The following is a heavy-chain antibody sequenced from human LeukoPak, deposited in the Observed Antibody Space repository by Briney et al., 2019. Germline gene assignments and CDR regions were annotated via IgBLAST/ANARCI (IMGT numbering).Heavy chain of an antibody. CDR2: IDPSDSYN. J-gene: IGHJ4*02. Sequence: GESLRISCKGSGYIFTSHWITWVRQMPGRGLEWMGMIDPSDSYNNNSPSFQGHVTMSADKSISTAYLQWSSLKASDTAMYYCARQDSSSSFDYWGQGTLVTVSS. D-gene: IGHD6-6*01. V-gene: IGHV5-10-1*01. CDR3: ARQDSSSSFDY. CDR1: GYIFTSHW.